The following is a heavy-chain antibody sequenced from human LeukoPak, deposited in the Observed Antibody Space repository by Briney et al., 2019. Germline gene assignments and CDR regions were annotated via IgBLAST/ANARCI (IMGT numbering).Heavy chain of an antibody. J-gene: IGHJ4*02. CDR3: GRDRGGYNYFGY. CDR2: ISSTSSYI. D-gene: IGHD5-24*01. V-gene: IGHV3-21*01. CDR1: GFTFSSYS. Sequence: KPGGTLRLSCAASGFTFSSYSMNWVRQAPGKGLEWVSTISSTSSYIYYAASVKGRFTISKDNAKNSLYLQMNSSRAADTAVYYCGRDRGGYNYFGYWGQGTLVTVSS.